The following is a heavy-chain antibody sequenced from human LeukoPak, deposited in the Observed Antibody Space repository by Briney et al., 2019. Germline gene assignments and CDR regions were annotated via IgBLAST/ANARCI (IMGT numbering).Heavy chain of an antibody. V-gene: IGHV3-30*18. CDR3: AKCGVIVATTNWFDP. CDR2: ISYDGSNK. D-gene: IGHD5-12*01. J-gene: IGHJ5*02. CDR1: GFTFSSYG. Sequence: GRSLRLSCAASGFTFSSYGMHWVRQAPGKGLEWVVVISYDGSNKYYADSVKGRFTISRDNSKNTLYLQMNSLRAEDTAVYYCAKCGVIVATTNWFDPWGQGTLVTVSS.